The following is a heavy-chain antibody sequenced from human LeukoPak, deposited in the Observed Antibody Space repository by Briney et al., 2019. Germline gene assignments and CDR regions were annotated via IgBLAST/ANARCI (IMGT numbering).Heavy chain of an antibody. Sequence: GGSLRLSCAASGFTFDDYAMHWGRQAPGKGLEWVSGISWNSGTIGYADSVKGRFTISRDNAKNSLYLEMNNLRAEDTALYYCTKVPAHGDYVGGPNWYFDLWGRGTLVTVSS. CDR2: ISWNSGTI. V-gene: IGHV3-9*01. J-gene: IGHJ2*01. D-gene: IGHD4-17*01. CDR3: TKVPAHGDYVGGPNWYFDL. CDR1: GFTFDDYA.